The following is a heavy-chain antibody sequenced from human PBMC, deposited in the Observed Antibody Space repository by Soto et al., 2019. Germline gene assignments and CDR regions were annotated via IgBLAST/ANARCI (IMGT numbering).Heavy chain of an antibody. CDR1: GFTFSSYG. J-gene: IGHJ4*02. D-gene: IGHD3-16*02. Sequence: QVQLVESGGGVVQPGRSLRLSCAASGFTFSSYGMHWVRQAPGKGLEWVAVISYDGSNKYYADSVKGRFTISRDNSKNTLYLQMNSLRAEDTAVYYCAKDTAGCYYVWGSYRYLDYWGQGTLVTVSS. V-gene: IGHV3-30*18. CDR3: AKDTAGCYYVWGSYRYLDY. CDR2: ISYDGSNK.